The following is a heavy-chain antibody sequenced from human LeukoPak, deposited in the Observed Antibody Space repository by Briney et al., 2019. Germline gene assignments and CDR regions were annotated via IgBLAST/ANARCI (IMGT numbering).Heavy chain of an antibody. CDR3: ARALSNDY. V-gene: IGHV3-74*01. J-gene: IGHJ4*02. CDR2: INSDGSST. D-gene: IGHD4-11*01. Sequence: GGSLRLSCAASGFTFSSYWMHWVRQAPGQGLVWVSHINSDGSSTSYADSVKGRFTISRDNAKNTLYLQMNSLRAEDTAVYYCARALSNDYWGQGTLVTVSS. CDR1: GFTFSSYW.